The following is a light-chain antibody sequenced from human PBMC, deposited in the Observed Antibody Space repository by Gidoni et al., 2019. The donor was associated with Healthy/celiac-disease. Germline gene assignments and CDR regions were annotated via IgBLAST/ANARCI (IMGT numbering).Light chain of an antibody. CDR2: AAS. V-gene: IGKV1-39*01. J-gene: IGKJ2*01. CDR3: QQSYSTPMYT. Sequence: DIQMTQSPSSLSASVGDRVTITCRASQRISSYLNWYQQKPRKAPKLLIYAASSLQSGVPSRFSGSGSGTDFTLTISSLQPEDFATYYCQQSYSTPMYTFGQGTKLEIK. CDR1: QRISSY.